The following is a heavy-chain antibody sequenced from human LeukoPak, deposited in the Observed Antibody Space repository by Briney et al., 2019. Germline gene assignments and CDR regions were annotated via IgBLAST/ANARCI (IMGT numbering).Heavy chain of an antibody. Sequence: GASVKVSCKASGYTFTGYYMHWVRQAPGQGLEWMGWINPNSGGTNYAQKFQGWVTMTRDTSIGTAYMELSRLRSDDTAVYYCARVNRDGYNRHFDYWGQGTLVTVSS. J-gene: IGHJ4*02. D-gene: IGHD5-24*01. CDR1: GYTFTGYY. CDR3: ARVNRDGYNRHFDY. V-gene: IGHV1-2*04. CDR2: INPNSGGT.